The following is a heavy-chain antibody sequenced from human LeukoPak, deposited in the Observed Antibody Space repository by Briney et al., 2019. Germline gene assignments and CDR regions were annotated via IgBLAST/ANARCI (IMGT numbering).Heavy chain of an antibody. Sequence: ASVKVSRKASGYTFTSYGSSWVGQAPGQGLEWVGGRSAYNGNTNYAQKLQGRVTMTTDRTTSTDYMELRSLRSDDTAVYYCARDPQYYYGSERNPNAFDIWGQGTMVTVSS. CDR1: GYTFTSYG. J-gene: IGHJ3*02. CDR2: RSAYNGNT. V-gene: IGHV1-18*01. CDR3: ARDPQYYYGSERNPNAFDI. D-gene: IGHD3-10*01.